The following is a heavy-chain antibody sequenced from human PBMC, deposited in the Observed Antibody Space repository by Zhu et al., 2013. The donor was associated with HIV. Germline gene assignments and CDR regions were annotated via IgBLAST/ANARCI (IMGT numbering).Heavy chain of an antibody. Sequence: QVQLCRSGAEVKKPGSSVKVSCKASGGTFSSYAISWVRQAPGQGLEWMGGIIPIFGTANYAQKFQGRVTITADKSTSTAYMELSSLRSEDTAVYYCAIYQREGKYSSSSFLFDYWGQGTLVTVSS. V-gene: IGHV1-69*06. CDR1: GGTFSSYA. CDR3: AIYQREGKYSSSSFLFDY. CDR2: IIPIFGTA. J-gene: IGHJ4*02. D-gene: IGHD6-6*01.